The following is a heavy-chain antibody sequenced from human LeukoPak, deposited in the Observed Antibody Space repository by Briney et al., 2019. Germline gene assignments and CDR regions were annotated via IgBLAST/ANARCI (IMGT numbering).Heavy chain of an antibody. CDR3: ARVQSYYYDSSGYYFEVYYFDY. CDR1: GYTFTSYA. J-gene: IGHJ4*02. Sequence: ASVKVSCKASGYTFTSYAMHWVRQAPGQRLEWMGWINAGNGNTKYSQKLQGRVTMTTDTSTSTAYMELRSLRSDDTAVYYCARVQSYYYDSSGYYFEVYYFDYWGQGTLVTVSS. D-gene: IGHD3-22*01. V-gene: IGHV1-3*01. CDR2: INAGNGNT.